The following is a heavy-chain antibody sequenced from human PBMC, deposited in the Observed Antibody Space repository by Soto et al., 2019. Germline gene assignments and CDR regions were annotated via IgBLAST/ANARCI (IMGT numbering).Heavy chain of an antibody. CDR2: IIPIFGTA. V-gene: IGHV1-69*13. Sequence: KQTLASVKVSCKASGGTFSSYAISWVRQAPGQGLEWMGGIIPIFGTANYAQKFQGRVTITADESTSTAYMELSSLRSEDTAVYYCARDTPNGYSYGYNWFDLWGQGTLVTVSS. D-gene: IGHD5-18*01. CDR1: GGTFSSYA. J-gene: IGHJ5*02. CDR3: ARDTPNGYSYGYNWFDL.